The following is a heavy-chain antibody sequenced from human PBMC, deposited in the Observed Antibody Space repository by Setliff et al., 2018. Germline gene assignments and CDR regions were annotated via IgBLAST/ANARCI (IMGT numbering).Heavy chain of an antibody. V-gene: IGHV4-34*01. D-gene: IGHD3-3*01. J-gene: IGHJ4*02. CDR3: ARLNFWSGFWYFTL. Sequence: SETLSLTCSVYGESFSNNYWSWIRQTPGKGLEWIGESNHGGSTSYHPSLKGRVAISVDTAENQVSLKVNSVTAADTGVYYCARLNFWSGFWYFTLWGQGTPVTVS. CDR1: GESFSNNY. CDR2: SNHGGST.